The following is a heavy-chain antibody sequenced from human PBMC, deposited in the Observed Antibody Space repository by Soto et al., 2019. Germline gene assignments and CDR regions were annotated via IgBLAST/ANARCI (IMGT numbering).Heavy chain of an antibody. D-gene: IGHD3-9*01. CDR3: ALSLRYLEWLFSDGFDH. Sequence: SETLSLTCSVSGDSINNKNWWTWLRQPPGKRLEWIGDIYHTGRSSYNPSLTSRVTMSVDTSKNQFSLKLSSVTAEDTAVYYCALSLRYLEWLFSDGFDHWGQGTLVTVSS. J-gene: IGHJ4*02. CDR2: IYHTGRS. V-gene: IGHV4-4*02. CDR1: GDSINNKNW.